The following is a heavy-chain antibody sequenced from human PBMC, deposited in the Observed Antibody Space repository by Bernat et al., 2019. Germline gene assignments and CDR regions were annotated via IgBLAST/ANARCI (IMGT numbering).Heavy chain of an antibody. CDR1: GFTFSSYA. D-gene: IGHD1-26*01. Sequence: EVQLLESGGGLVQPGGSLRLSCAASGFTFSSYAMSWVRQAPGKGLEWVSGVSGSGVTIYYADSVKGRFTISRDNSKNSLYLQMSTLRAEDTAVYYCARVGWRQAGGADAFDIWGQGTMVTVS. CDR2: VSGSGVTI. J-gene: IGHJ3*02. CDR3: ARVGWRQAGGADAFDI. V-gene: IGHV3-23*01.